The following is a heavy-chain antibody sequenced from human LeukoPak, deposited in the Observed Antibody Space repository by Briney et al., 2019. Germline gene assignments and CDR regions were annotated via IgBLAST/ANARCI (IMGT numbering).Heavy chain of an antibody. V-gene: IGHV1-69*04. Sequence: SVKVSCKASGYTFTGYYMHWVRQAPGQGLEWMGRIIPILGIANYAQKFQGRVTITADKSTSTAYMELSSLRSEDTAVYYCAREIVVIYGMDVWGQGTTVTVSS. CDR3: AREIVVIYGMDV. J-gene: IGHJ6*02. CDR2: IIPILGIA. CDR1: GYTFTGYY. D-gene: IGHD2-2*01.